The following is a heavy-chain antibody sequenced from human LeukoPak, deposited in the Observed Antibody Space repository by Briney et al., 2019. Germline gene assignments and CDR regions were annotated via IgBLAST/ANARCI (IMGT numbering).Heavy chain of an antibody. D-gene: IGHD2-8*01. CDR3: ARGACTNGVCYSYYFDY. J-gene: IGHJ4*02. Sequence: PSETLSLTCTVSSGSISTYYWSWIRQPPGKGLEWIGYIYYSGSTNYNPSLKSRVTISVDTSKNQFSLKLSSVTAADTAVYYCARGACTNGVCYSYYFDYWGQGTLVTVSS. CDR2: IYYSGST. CDR1: SGSISTYY. V-gene: IGHV4-59*01.